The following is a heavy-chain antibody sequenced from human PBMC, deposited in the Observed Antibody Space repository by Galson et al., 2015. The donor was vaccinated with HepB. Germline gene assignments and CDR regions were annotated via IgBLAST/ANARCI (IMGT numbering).Heavy chain of an antibody. CDR2: IDHSGTA. CDR1: GGSFSGFY. D-gene: IGHD3-3*01. V-gene: IGHV4-34*01. Sequence: TLSLTCAAYGGSFSGFYWSWVRQTPKKGLEWIGEIDHSGTAHYSPSLRSRVTISIDTSKNQFSLSLISVTAADTAVYFCARFHGISITGQFDHWGQGILVTVSS. J-gene: IGHJ4*02. CDR3: ARFHGISITGQFDH.